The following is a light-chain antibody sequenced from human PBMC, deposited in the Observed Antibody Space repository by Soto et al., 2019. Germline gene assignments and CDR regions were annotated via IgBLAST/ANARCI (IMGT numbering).Light chain of an antibody. J-gene: IGKJ3*01. Sequence: EIVLTQSPGTLSLSPGERATLSCRASQSVSGSYLAWYQQKPGQAPRLLIYGASSRATGIPDRFSGSGSGTDFTLTISRLEPEDFAVYYCQQYGSSPFTFGPGTKVGIK. CDR3: QQYGSSPFT. CDR1: QSVSGSY. CDR2: GAS. V-gene: IGKV3-20*01.